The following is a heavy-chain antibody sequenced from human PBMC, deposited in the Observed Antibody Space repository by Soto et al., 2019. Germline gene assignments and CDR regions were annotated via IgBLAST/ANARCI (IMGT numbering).Heavy chain of an antibody. Sequence: EVQLVESGGGLVKPGGSLRLSCAASGLTFRSAWMSWVRQAPGKGLEWVGRIKSRTDGGTTDYPAPVKGRLTISRDDSKNMLYLQINSLKSERTAVYYCTTDLPYTDGALDYWGQGALVTVSS. D-gene: IGHD5-18*01. V-gene: IGHV3-15*01. J-gene: IGHJ4*02. CDR1: GLTFRSAW. CDR3: TTDLPYTDGALDY. CDR2: IKSRTDGGTT.